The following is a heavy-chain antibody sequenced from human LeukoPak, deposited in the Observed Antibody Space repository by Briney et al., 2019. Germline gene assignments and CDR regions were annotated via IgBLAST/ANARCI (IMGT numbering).Heavy chain of an antibody. D-gene: IGHD4-17*01. CDR2: TYYRSKWYN. Sequence: SQTLSLTCVISGDSVSNNSAAWNWIRQSPSRGLEWLGRTYYRSKWYNDYAVSVKSRITINPDTSKNQFSLQLNSVTPEDTAVYYCAREGTTVTTADGFDYWGQGTLVTVSS. J-gene: IGHJ4*02. CDR1: GDSVSNNSAA. V-gene: IGHV6-1*01. CDR3: AREGTTVTTADGFDY.